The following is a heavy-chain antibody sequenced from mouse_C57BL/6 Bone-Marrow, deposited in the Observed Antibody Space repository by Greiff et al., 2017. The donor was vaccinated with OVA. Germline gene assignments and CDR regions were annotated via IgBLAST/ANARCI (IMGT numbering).Heavy chain of an antibody. CDR3: ARGDYDGTFDY. D-gene: IGHD2-4*01. CDR1: GFTFSDYY. J-gene: IGHJ2*01. CDR2: INYDGSST. V-gene: IGHV5-16*01. Sequence: EVKLMESEGGLVQPGSSMKLSCTASGFTFSDYYMAWVRQVPEKGLEWVANINYDGSSTYYLDSLKSRFIISRDNAKNILYLQMSSLKSEDTATYYCARGDYDGTFDYWGQGTTLTVSS.